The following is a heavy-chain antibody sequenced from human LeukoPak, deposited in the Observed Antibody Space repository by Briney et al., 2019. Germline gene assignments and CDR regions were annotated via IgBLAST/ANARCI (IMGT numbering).Heavy chain of an antibody. CDR2: IYHSGST. D-gene: IGHD6-13*01. CDR3: ARGGSSWYNGWYFDL. V-gene: IGHV4-30-2*01. Sequence: PSETLSLTCAVSGGSISSGGYSWSWIRQPPGKGLEWIGYIYHSGSTYYNPSLKSRVTISVDRSKNQFSPKLSSVTAADTAVYYCARGGSSWYNGWYFDLWGRGTLVTVSS. CDR1: GGSISSGGYS. J-gene: IGHJ2*01.